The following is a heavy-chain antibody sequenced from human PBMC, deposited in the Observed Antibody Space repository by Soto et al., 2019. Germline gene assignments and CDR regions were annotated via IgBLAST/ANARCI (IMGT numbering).Heavy chain of an antibody. Sequence: EVQLVESGGGLVKPGGSLRLSCAASGFTFKGAWMNWVRQAPGKGLEWVGRVKSSVNGGAKDCAAPVKGRFTISRDDSKNMLYLQMNSLITEDTAFYYCSADLPDWGAYAFDYWGQGTLVTVSS. CDR2: VKSSVNGGAK. D-gene: IGHD3-16*01. J-gene: IGHJ4*02. CDR1: GFTFKGAW. V-gene: IGHV3-15*07. CDR3: SADLPDWGAYAFDY.